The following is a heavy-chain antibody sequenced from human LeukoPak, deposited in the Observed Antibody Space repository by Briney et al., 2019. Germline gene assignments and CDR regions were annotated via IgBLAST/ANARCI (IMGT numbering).Heavy chain of an antibody. D-gene: IGHD3-10*01. Sequence: GGSLRLSCAASEFTVSSNYMSWVRQAPGKGLEWVSLIYSGGTTYYADSVKGRFTISRDNSQDTLFLQMNSLRAEDTAVYYCARVRGPTDCWGQGTLVTVSS. CDR2: IYSGGTT. CDR1: EFTVSSNY. J-gene: IGHJ4*02. V-gene: IGHV3-53*01. CDR3: ARVRGPTDC.